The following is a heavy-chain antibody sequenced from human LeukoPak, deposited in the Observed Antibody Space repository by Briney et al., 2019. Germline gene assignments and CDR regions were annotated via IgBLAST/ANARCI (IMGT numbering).Heavy chain of an antibody. D-gene: IGHD6-19*01. J-gene: IGHJ3*02. CDR3: ARGRSGWYFNILRVDAFDI. CDR2: IYYSGST. V-gene: IGHV4-59*01. Sequence: SETLSLTSTVSGGSISSDYGSWIREPARPQVGGCRYIYYSGSTNYNPSLKSRVTISVDTSKNQFSLKLSSVTAADTAVYYCARGRSGWYFNILRVDAFDIWGQGTMVTVSS. CDR1: GGSISSDY.